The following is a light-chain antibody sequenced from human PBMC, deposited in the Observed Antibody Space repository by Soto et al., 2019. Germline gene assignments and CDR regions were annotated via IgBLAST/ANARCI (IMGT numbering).Light chain of an antibody. CDR1: QSVNSK. Sequence: EIVMKQSPATLSVSPWEIVTLSCRASQSVNSKVAWYQQKHGQAPRLLIYGASTRATGIPARLSGSGYGTELTLTISSLQSEDFEVYYCQHYHGWPITFGHGTRLEIK. CDR2: GAS. V-gene: IGKV3-15*01. CDR3: QHYHGWPIT. J-gene: IGKJ5*01.